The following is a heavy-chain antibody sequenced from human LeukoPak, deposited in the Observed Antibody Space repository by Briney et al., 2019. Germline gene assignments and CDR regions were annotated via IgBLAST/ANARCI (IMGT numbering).Heavy chain of an antibody. Sequence: PGGSLRLSCAASGFTVSSNYMSWVRQAPGKGLEWVSVIYSGGSTYYADSVKGRFTISRDNAKNSLYLQMNSLRAEDTAVYYCAELGITMIGGVWGKGTPVTISS. J-gene: IGHJ6*04. CDR1: GFTVSSNY. CDR2: IYSGGST. V-gene: IGHV3-66*01. CDR3: AELGITMIGGV. D-gene: IGHD3-10*02.